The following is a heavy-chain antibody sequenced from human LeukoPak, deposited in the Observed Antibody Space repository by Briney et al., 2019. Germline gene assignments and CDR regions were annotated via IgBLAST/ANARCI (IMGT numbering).Heavy chain of an antibody. CDR2: IIPIFGTA. CDR3: ARARVTIFGVVINSGSYYGMDV. Sequence: GASVKVSCKASGGTFSSYAISWVRQAPGQGLEWMGGIIPIFGTANYAQKFQGRVTITADESTSTAYMELSSLRSEDTAVYYCARARVTIFGVVINSGSYYGMDVWGQGTTVTVSS. V-gene: IGHV1-69*13. D-gene: IGHD3-3*01. CDR1: GGTFSSYA. J-gene: IGHJ6*02.